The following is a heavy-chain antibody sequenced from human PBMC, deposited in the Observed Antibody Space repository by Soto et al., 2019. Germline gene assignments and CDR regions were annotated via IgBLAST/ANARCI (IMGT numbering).Heavy chain of an antibody. D-gene: IGHD3-22*01. CDR2: IYYSGST. V-gene: IGHV4-31*03. J-gene: IGHJ4*02. Sequence: SETLSLTCTVSGGSISSGGYYWSWIRQHPGKGLEWIGYIYYSGSTYYNPSLKSRVTISVDTSKNQFSLKLSSVTAADTAVYYCARAASSGHQEYYFDYWGQGTLVTVSS. CDR1: GGSISSGGYY. CDR3: ARAASSGHQEYYFDY.